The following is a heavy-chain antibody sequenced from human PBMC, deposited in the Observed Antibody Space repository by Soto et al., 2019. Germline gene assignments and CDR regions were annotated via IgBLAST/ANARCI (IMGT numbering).Heavy chain of an antibody. CDR2: ISGGGAST. CDR3: ANDGYNSFDS. D-gene: IGHD5-12*01. CDR1: GFTFSSYA. V-gene: IGHV3-23*01. Sequence: GGSLRLCCAASGFTFSSYAMSWVRQAPGKGLEWVSTISGGGASTYYADSVKGRFTISRDNSKNTLYLQVNSLRAEDTAVYYCANDGYNSFDSWAQGPLVTVSS. J-gene: IGHJ4*02.